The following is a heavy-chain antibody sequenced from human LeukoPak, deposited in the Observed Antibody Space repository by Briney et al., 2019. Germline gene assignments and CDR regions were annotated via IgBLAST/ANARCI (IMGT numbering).Heavy chain of an antibody. CDR3: ARESHETREDY. CDR1: GYTFTSYG. J-gene: IGHJ4*02. V-gene: IGHV1-18*01. CDR2: ISANNGDT. D-gene: IGHD1-1*01. Sequence: ASVKVSCKASGYTFTSYGISWVRQAPGQGLEWMGWISANNGDTDYPPKLQDRVTMTTDTYTSTAYMELRSLRSDDTAMYYCARESHETREDYWGQGTLVTVSS.